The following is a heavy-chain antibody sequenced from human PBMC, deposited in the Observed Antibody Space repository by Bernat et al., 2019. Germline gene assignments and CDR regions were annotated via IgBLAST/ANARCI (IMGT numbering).Heavy chain of an antibody. CDR3: ARLGYYYDSSGYYYVPHLDAFDI. Sequence: QVQLVESGGGVVQPGRSLRLSCAASGFTFSSYGMHWVRQAPGKGLEWVAGIWYDGSNKYYADSVKGRFTISRDNSKNTLYLQMNSLRAEDTAVYYCARLGYYYDSSGYYYVPHLDAFDIWGQGTMVTVSS. CDR1: GFTFSSYG. CDR2: IWYDGSNK. D-gene: IGHD3-22*01. V-gene: IGHV3-33*01. J-gene: IGHJ3*02.